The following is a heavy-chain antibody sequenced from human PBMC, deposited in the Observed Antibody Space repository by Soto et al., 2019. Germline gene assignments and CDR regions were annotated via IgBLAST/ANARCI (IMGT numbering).Heavy chain of an antibody. CDR3: ARVPANGGYCSSTSCYEYYYYYGMDV. D-gene: IGHD2-2*01. CDR2: ISSSSSYI. V-gene: IGHV3-21*01. Sequence: PGGSLRLSCAASGFTFSSYSMNWVRQDPGKGLEWVSSISSSSSYIYYADSVKGRFTISRDNAKNSLYLQMNSLRAEDTAVYYCARVPANGGYCSSTSCYEYYYYYGMDVWGQGTTVTVSS. CDR1: GFTFSSYS. J-gene: IGHJ6*02.